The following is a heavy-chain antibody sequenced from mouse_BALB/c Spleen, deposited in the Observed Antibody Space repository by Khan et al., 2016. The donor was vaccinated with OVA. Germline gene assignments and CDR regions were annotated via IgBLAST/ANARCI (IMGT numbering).Heavy chain of an antibody. J-gene: IGHJ3*01. CDR3: ARPYYGSAWFAY. V-gene: IGHV2-9*02. D-gene: IGHD1-1*01. Sequence: QVQLKESGPGLVAPSQSLSITCTVSGFSLTNYGVHWVRQPPREGLEWLGVIWAGGSTNYNSALMSRLSISKDNSKSQVFLKMNSLQTNDTAMYYCARPYYGSAWFAYWGQGTLVTVPA. CDR2: IWAGGST. CDR1: GFSLTNYG.